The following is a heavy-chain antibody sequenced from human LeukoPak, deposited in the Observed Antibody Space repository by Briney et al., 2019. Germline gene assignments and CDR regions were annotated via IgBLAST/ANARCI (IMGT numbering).Heavy chain of an antibody. V-gene: IGHV3-30*03. J-gene: IGHJ6*03. Sequence: GGSLRLSCAASGFTFSSYSMNWVRQAPGKGLEWVAVISYDGSNKYYADSVKGRFTISRDNSKNTLYLQMNSLRAEDTAVYYCASLGLVRVWYYMDVWGKGTTVTVSS. CDR1: GFTFSSYS. CDR3: ASLGLVRVWYYMDV. D-gene: IGHD3-10*01. CDR2: ISYDGSNK.